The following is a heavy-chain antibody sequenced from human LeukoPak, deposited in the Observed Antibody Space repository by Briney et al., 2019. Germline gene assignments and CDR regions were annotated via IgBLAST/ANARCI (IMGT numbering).Heavy chain of an antibody. J-gene: IGHJ4*02. D-gene: IGHD6-13*01. CDR3: ACSSSWYGDYFDY. CDR2: IYYGGSN. Sequence: SETLSLTCTASGGSISSHYWSWIRQPPGKGLEWIGYIYYGGSNNYSTSLKSRVIISVDTSKNQFSLKLSSVTAADTAVYYYACSSSWYGDYFDYWGQGTLVTVSS. CDR1: GGSISSHY. V-gene: IGHV4-59*11.